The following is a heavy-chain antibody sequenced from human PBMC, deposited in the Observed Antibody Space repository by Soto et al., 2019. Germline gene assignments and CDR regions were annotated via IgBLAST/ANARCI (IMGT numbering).Heavy chain of an antibody. D-gene: IGHD4-4*01. J-gene: IGHJ1*01. Sequence: GGSLRLSCAASGFTFSSYGMHWVRQAPGKGLEWVAVIWYDGSNKYYADSVKGRFTISRDNSKNTLYLQMNSLRAEDTAVYYCARAWGDYSNYKVSAEYFQHWGQGTLVTVSS. CDR1: GFTFSSYG. V-gene: IGHV3-33*01. CDR2: IWYDGSNK. CDR3: ARAWGDYSNYKVSAEYFQH.